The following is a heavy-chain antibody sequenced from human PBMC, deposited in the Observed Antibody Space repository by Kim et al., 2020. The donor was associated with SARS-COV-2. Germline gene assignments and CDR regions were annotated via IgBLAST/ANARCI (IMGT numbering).Heavy chain of an antibody. Sequence: ASVKVSCKASGYTFTSYAMHWVRQAPGQRLEWMGWINAGNGNTKYSQKFQGRVTITRDTSASTAYMELSSLRSEDTAVYYCARAVSMVRGVPYGMDVWGQGTTVTVSS. CDR1: GYTFTSYA. CDR2: INAGNGNT. D-gene: IGHD3-10*01. V-gene: IGHV1-3*01. J-gene: IGHJ6*02. CDR3: ARAVSMVRGVPYGMDV.